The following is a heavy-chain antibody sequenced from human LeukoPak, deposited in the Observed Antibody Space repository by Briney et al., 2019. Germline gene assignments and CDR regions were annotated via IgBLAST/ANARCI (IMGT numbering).Heavy chain of an antibody. CDR2: ISAYNGNT. Sequence: ASVKVSFKASGYTFTNYGISWVRQAPGQGLEWMGWISAYNGNTHYAQNLQGRVTMTTDTSASTAYMELSSLRSEDMAVYYCARGRYGSGSYYFDYWGQGTLVTVSS. V-gene: IGHV1-18*03. D-gene: IGHD3-10*01. CDR3: ARGRYGSGSYYFDY. J-gene: IGHJ4*02. CDR1: GYTFTNYG.